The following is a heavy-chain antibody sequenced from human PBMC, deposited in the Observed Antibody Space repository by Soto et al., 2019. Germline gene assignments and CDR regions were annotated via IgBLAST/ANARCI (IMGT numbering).Heavy chain of an antibody. V-gene: IGHV3-9*01. Sequence: GGSLRLSCAASGFTFGNYAMHWVRQAPGKGLEWVSGISWNSGSVGYADSVKGRFTISRDNAKNSLYLQMNSLRSEDTALYYCAKDGGGTPYYHGMDAWGQGTTVTASS. J-gene: IGHJ6*02. D-gene: IGHD3-16*01. CDR1: GFTFGNYA. CDR2: ISWNSGSV. CDR3: AKDGGGTPYYHGMDA.